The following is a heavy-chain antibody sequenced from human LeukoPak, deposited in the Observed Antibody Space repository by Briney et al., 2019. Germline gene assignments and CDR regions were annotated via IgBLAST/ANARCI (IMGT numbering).Heavy chain of an antibody. CDR1: GFTFSSYG. V-gene: IGHV3-33*01. CDR2: IWYDGSNK. CDR3: ARELVGATGPY. J-gene: IGHJ4*02. D-gene: IGHD1-26*01. Sequence: PGGSLRLSCAASGFTFSSYGMHWVRQAPGKGLEWVAVIWYDGSNKNYADSVKGRFTISRDNSKNTLYLQMNSLRAEDTAVYYCARELVGATGPYWGQGTLVTVSS.